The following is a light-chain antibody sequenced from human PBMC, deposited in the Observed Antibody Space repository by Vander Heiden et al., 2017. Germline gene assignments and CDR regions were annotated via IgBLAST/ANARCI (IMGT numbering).Light chain of an antibody. CDR1: SSNIGSTT. CDR2: SDN. Sequence: QSVLTPPPSASGPPGQRVTISCSGSSSNIGSTTVNWYQHLPGTAPKLLIYSDNQRPSGVPDRFSGSKSGTSASLAISGLQSEDEADYYCAAWDDRLNGYVFGTGTKVTVL. CDR3: AAWDDRLNGYV. J-gene: IGLJ1*01. V-gene: IGLV1-44*01.